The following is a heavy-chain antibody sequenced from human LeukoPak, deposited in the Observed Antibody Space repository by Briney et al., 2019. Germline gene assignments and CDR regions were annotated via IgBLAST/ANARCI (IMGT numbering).Heavy chain of an antibody. V-gene: IGHV3-30*14. CDR1: GFTFSSYA. CDR2: ISYDGGNE. CDR3: ARSPSGEPTN. Sequence: PGGSLRLSCAASGFTFSSYAMHWVRQAPGKGLEWVAVISYDGGNEYYADSVKGRFTISRDNSKNTLYLQMNSLRAEDTAVYYCARSPSGEPTNWGQGTLVTVSS. J-gene: IGHJ4*02. D-gene: IGHD3-16*01.